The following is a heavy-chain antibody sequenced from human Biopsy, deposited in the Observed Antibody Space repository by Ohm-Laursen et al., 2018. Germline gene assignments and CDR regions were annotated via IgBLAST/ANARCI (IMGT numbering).Heavy chain of an antibody. V-gene: IGHV3-7*04. Sequence: SLRLSCTASGITFTSDWMSWVRQAPGKGLEWVAIIREHGNEEFYVDSVKGRFTISRDNARNSVYLQMNSLRAEDTAIYYCARGNGPSDWGQGTLVTVSS. CDR1: GITFTSDW. J-gene: IGHJ4*02. CDR2: IREHGNEE. CDR3: ARGNGPSD. D-gene: IGHD4-11*01.